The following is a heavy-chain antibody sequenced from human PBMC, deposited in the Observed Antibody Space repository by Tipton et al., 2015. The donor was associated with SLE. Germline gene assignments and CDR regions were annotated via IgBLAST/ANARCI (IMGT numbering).Heavy chain of an antibody. Sequence: TLSLTCTVSGGPISGYHWSWLRQSPEKGLEWIGYLSYSGSTNYNPSLESRVTISVDTSKNQFSLKLSSVTAADTAVYYCATKGYYDSSFYYWGPGTLVTVSS. V-gene: IGHV4-59*08. CDR2: LSYSGST. CDR3: ATKGYYDSSFYY. J-gene: IGHJ4*02. D-gene: IGHD3-16*01. CDR1: GGPISGYH.